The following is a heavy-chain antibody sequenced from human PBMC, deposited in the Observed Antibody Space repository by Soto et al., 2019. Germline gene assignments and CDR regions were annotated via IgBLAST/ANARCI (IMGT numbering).Heavy chain of an antibody. J-gene: IGHJ5*02. V-gene: IGHV3-74*01. D-gene: IGHD3-10*01. CDR2: INSDGSST. CDR1: GFTFSSYW. Sequence: GGSLRLSCAASGFTFSSYWMHWVCQAPGKGLVWVSRINSDGSSTSYADSVKGRFTISRDNAKNTLYLQMNSLIAEDTAVYYCANGLDYGSGSYLSWIGNPLDPWGQGTLVTVSS. CDR3: ANGLDYGSGSYLSWIGNPLDP.